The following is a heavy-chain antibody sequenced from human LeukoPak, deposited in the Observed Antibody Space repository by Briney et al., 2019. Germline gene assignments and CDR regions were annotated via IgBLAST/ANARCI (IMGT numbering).Heavy chain of an antibody. CDR2: IGSDGSKK. D-gene: IGHD5/OR15-5a*01. V-gene: IGHV3-30*04. Sequence: PGGPLRLSCVASGFMFSDHAFHWVRQSPDKGLEWVALIGSDGSKKYYADSVQGRFTVSRENSKNTLFLQMNTLRADDTAVYFCARQMTSTRLFDSWGQGTLVTVSS. CDR3: ARQMTSTRLFDS. CDR1: GFMFSDHA. J-gene: IGHJ4*02.